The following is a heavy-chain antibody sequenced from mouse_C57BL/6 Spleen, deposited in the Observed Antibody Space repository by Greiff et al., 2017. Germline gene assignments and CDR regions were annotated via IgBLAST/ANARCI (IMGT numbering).Heavy chain of an antibody. Sequence: EVKLMESGGDLVKPGGSLKLSCAASGFTFSSYGMSWVRQTPDKRLEWVATISSGGSYTYYPDSVKGRFTISRDNAKNTLYLQMSSLKSEDTAMYYCARRGDSSGSYYFDYWGQGTTLTVSS. CDR2: ISSGGSYT. V-gene: IGHV5-6*02. J-gene: IGHJ2*01. CDR1: GFTFSSYG. D-gene: IGHD3-2*02. CDR3: ARRGDSSGSYYFDY.